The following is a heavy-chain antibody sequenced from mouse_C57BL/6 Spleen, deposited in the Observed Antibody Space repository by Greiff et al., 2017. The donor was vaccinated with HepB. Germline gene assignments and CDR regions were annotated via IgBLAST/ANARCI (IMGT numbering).Heavy chain of an antibody. Sequence: QVQLQQSGPELVKPGASVKLSCKASGYTFTSYDINWVKQRPGQGLEWIGWIYPRDGSTKYNEKFKGKATLTVDTSSSTAYMELHSLTSEDSAVYFCARNPDYYGSSHWYFDVWGTGTTVTVSS. CDR1: GYTFTSYD. V-gene: IGHV1-85*01. J-gene: IGHJ1*03. D-gene: IGHD1-1*01. CDR3: ARNPDYYGSSHWYFDV. CDR2: IYPRDGST.